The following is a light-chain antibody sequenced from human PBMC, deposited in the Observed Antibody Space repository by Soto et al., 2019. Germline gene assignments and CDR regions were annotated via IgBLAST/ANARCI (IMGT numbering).Light chain of an antibody. CDR2: WAS. CDR1: QSVLYSSNNKNY. Sequence: DILMTQSPDSLAVSLGERATINCKSSQSVLYSSNNKNYLAWYQQKPGQPPKLLIYWASTRESGVPDRFSGSGSGTDFTLTISSLHAEDVAVYYCQQYCSTPRRTFSQGTKVDIK. J-gene: IGKJ1*01. V-gene: IGKV4-1*01. CDR3: QQYCSTPRRT.